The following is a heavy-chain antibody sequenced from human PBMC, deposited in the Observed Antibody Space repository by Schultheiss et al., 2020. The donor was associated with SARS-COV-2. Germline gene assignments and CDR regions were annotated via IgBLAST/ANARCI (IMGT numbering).Heavy chain of an antibody. J-gene: IGHJ3*02. D-gene: IGHD4-11*01. CDR1: GGTFSSYA. Sequence: ASVKVSCKASGGTFSSYAISWVRQAPGQGLEWMGGFDPEDGETIYAQKFQGRVTMTEDTSTDTAYMELNSLRAEDTAVYYCARGATVTNDAFDIWGQGTMVTVSS. V-gene: IGHV1-24*01. CDR2: FDPEDGET. CDR3: ARGATVTNDAFDI.